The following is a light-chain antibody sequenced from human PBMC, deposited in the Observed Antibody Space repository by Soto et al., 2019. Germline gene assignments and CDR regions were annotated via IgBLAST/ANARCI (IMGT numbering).Light chain of an antibody. CDR2: DAS. J-gene: IGKJ1*01. CDR3: QQYGGSPWT. CDR1: QSVSSG. Sequence: EIVLTQSPGTLSLSPGERATLSCRASQSVSSGLAWYQQQPGQAPRLLMYDASTRATDIPDRFSGGGSGTDFTLTISRLEPEDFAVYYCQQYGGSPWTFGQGTKVEIK. V-gene: IGKV3-20*01.